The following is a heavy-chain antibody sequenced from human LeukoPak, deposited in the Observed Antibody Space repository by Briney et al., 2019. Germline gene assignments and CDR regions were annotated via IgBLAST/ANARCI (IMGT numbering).Heavy chain of an antibody. J-gene: IGHJ3*02. CDR2: IYHSGST. Sequence: SQTLSLTCAVSGVSISSGGYSWSWIRQPPGKGLEWIGYIYHSGSTYYNPSLKSRVTISVDRSKNQFSLKMSSVTAADTAVYYCARAPTMVRGNRYAFDIWGQGTMVTVSS. CDR3: ARAPTMVRGNRYAFDI. D-gene: IGHD3-10*01. CDR1: GVSISSGGYS. V-gene: IGHV4-30-2*01.